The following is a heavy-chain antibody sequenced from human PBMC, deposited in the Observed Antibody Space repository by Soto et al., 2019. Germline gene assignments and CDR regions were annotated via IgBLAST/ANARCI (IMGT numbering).Heavy chain of an antibody. V-gene: IGHV3-53*01. D-gene: IGHD2-15*01. Sequence: HPGGSLRLSCAASGFTVSSNYMSWVRQAPGKGLEWVSVIYSGGSTYYADSVKGRFTISRDNPKNTLYLQMNSLRAEDTAVYYCARDLHGNNWFDPWGQGTLVTVSS. CDR2: IYSGGST. CDR3: ARDLHGNNWFDP. J-gene: IGHJ5*02. CDR1: GFTVSSNY.